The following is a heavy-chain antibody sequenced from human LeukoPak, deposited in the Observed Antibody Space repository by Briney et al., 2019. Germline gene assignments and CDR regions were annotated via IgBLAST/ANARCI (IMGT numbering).Heavy chain of an antibody. CDR1: GFTFSSYG. J-gene: IGHJ4*02. CDR3: TATAY. D-gene: IGHD2-21*02. CDR2: IKNKADGGTA. Sequence: GGSLRLSCAASGFTFSSYGMHWVRQAPGKGLEWVGRIKNKADGGTADYAAPVKGRFTISRDDSKNTLYLQMNSLKTEDTGVYYCTATAYWGQGTLVTVSS. V-gene: IGHV3-15*01.